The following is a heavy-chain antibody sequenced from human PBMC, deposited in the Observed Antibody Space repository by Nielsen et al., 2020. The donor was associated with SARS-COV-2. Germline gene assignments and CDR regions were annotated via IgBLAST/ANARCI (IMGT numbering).Heavy chain of an antibody. CDR1: GGSISSYY. J-gene: IGHJ6*02. CDR3: ARHKVDTAMGPGDYYGMDV. D-gene: IGHD5-18*01. CDR2: LYYSGST. Sequence: SETLSLTCTVSGGSISSYYWSWIRQPPGKGLEWLGSLYYSGSTYYNPSLKSRVTISVDTSKNQFSLKLSSVTAADTAVYYCARHKVDTAMGPGDYYGMDVWGQGTTVTVSS. V-gene: IGHV4-39*01.